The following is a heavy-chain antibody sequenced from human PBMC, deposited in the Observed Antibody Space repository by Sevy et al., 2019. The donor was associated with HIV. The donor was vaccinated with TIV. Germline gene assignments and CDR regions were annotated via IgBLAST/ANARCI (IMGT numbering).Heavy chain of an antibody. J-gene: IGHJ4*02. Sequence: GGYLRLSCVASGFTFSDSWMTWVRQAPGKGLERIAFINEDGSRVGYVDSVRGRFTISRENTKNSLYLQMNSLRAEDTAVYFCARDRAYSALDYWGQGTLVTVSS. CDR1: GFTFSDSW. CDR3: ARDRAYSALDY. V-gene: IGHV3-7*01. D-gene: IGHD5-18*01. CDR2: INEDGSRV.